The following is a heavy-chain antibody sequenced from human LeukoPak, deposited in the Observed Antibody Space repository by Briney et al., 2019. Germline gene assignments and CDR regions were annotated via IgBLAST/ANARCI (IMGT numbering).Heavy chain of an antibody. V-gene: IGHV4-30-2*01. CDR3: ARDRPGGSSLDY. CDR1: GGSISSGGYS. D-gene: IGHD6-13*01. J-gene: IGHJ4*02. Sequence: PSETLSLTCAVSGGSISSGGYSWSWIRQPPGKGLEWIGYIYHSGSTYYNPSLKSRVTISVDRSKNQFSLNLSSVTAADTAVYYCARDRPGGSSLDYWGQGILVTVSS. CDR2: IYHSGST.